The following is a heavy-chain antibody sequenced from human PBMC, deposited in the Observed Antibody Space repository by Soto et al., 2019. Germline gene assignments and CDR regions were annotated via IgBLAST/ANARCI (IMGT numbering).Heavy chain of an antibody. CDR3: AKEGSGLASWHDY. Sequence: QVQLVQSGAEVKKPGSSVKVSCKASGGTFSSYAISWVRQAPGQGLEWMEGIIPIFGTANYAQKCQGRVTITADESTRPCYIEMSSLIFEDTAVYYCAKEGSGLASWHDYWGQGPLVTVSS. CDR2: IIPIFGTA. V-gene: IGHV1-69*12. D-gene: IGHD3-22*01. J-gene: IGHJ4*02. CDR1: GGTFSSYA.